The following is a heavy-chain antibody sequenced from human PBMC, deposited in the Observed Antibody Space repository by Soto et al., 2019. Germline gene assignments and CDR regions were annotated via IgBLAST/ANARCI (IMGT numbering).Heavy chain of an antibody. V-gene: IGHV3-23*01. J-gene: IGHJ3*02. CDR2: ISGSGGST. CDR1: GFTFSSYA. CDR3: AKSGGRLLWFGEGDTFDI. Sequence: GGSLRLSCAASGFTFSSYAMSWVRQAPGKGLEWVSAISGSGGSTYYADSVKGRFTISRDNSKNTLYLQMNSLRAEDTAVYYCAKSGGRLLWFGEGDTFDIWGQGTMVTVSS. D-gene: IGHD3-10*01.